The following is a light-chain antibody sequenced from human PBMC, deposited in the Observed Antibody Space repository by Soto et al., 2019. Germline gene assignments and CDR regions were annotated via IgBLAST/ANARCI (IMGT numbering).Light chain of an antibody. CDR1: SSDVGNYNY. CDR2: EVS. V-gene: IGLV2-14*01. CDR3: GSYTTTNTYV. Sequence: QSVLTQPASVSGSPGQSITISCTGTSSDVGNYNYVSWYQQHPDRPPKLMIYEVSNRPSGVSNRFSGSKSGNTASLTIFGLQAEDEADYYCGSYTTTNTYVFGTGTKLTVL. J-gene: IGLJ1*01.